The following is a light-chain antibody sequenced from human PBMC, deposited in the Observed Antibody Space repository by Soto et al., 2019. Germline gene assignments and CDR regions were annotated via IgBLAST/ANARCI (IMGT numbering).Light chain of an antibody. V-gene: IGLV1-47*01. CDR2: RNN. J-gene: IGLJ3*02. CDR3: AAWDDSLSGPNWV. CDR1: SSNIGSNY. Sequence: QSVLTQPPSASGTPGPRVTISCSGSSSNIGSNYVYWYQQLPGTAPKLLIYRNNQRPSGVPDRFSGSKSGTSASLAISGLRSEDEADYYCAAWDDSLSGPNWVFGGGTKLTV.